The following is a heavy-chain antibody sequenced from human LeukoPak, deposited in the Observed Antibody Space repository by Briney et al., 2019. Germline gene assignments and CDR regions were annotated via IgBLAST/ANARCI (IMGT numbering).Heavy chain of an antibody. D-gene: IGHD2-2*02. CDR2: ISPYNGNT. Sequence: ASVKVSCKASGYTFTSYGISWVRQAPGQGLEWMGWISPYNGNTDYAQKLQGRVTMTTDTSTSTAYMELRSLRSDDTAVYYCARAKCTSCYIDYYYYYMDVWGKGTTVTVSS. CDR1: GYTFTSYG. V-gene: IGHV1-18*01. CDR3: ARAKCTSCYIDYYYYYMDV. J-gene: IGHJ6*03.